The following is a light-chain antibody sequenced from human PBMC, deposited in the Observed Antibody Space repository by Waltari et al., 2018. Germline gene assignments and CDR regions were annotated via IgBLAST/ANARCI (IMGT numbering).Light chain of an antibody. Sequence: IVLTQSPDTLSLSPGQRATLSCRASQTINNNFLVWYKRKPGQAPRLIIHGASSRATGFPDRFSGSGSGTDFTLTINSLKPEDSAVYYCQQYDGSVLTFGGGTKVEI. J-gene: IGKJ4*01. V-gene: IGKV3-20*01. CDR2: GAS. CDR3: QQYDGSVLT. CDR1: QTINNNF.